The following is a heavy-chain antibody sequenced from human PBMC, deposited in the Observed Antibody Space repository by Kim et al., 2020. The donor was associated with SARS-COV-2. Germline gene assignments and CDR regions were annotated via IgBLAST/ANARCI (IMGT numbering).Heavy chain of an antibody. CDR1: GFTFSSYG. CDR3: AKDDILTQYGY. J-gene: IGHJ4*02. Sequence: GGSLRLSCAASGFTFSSYGMHWVRQAPGKGLEWVAVISYDGSNKYYADSVKGRFTITRDNSKNTLYLQMNSLRAEDTAVYYCAKDDILTQYGYWGQGTLVTVSS. V-gene: IGHV3-30*18. CDR2: ISYDGSNK. D-gene: IGHD3-9*01.